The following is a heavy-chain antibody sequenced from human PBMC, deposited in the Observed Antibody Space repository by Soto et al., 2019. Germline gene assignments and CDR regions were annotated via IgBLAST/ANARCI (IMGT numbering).Heavy chain of an antibody. V-gene: IGHV4-39*01. J-gene: IGHJ6*02. Sequence: QLQLQESGPGLVKSPETLSLTCSVSGGSIAITNYCWGWIRQPPGKGLEWIGSIYYSGSTYYNPSLKSRATISVDTSKSQFSLKLSSVTAADTAVYYCARHPRGGYNGMDVWGQGTTVTVSS. CDR2: IYYSGST. CDR3: ARHPRGGYNGMDV. D-gene: IGHD3-10*01. CDR1: GGSIAITNYC.